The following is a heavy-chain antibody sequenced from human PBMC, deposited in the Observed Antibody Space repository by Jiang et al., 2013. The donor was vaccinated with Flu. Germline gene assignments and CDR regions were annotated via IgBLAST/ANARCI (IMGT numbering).Heavy chain of an antibody. CDR3: ARGSDRRIPVRDGPATWLDP. CDR2: FVPVLGTS. V-gene: IGHV1-69*08. J-gene: IGHJ5*02. CDR1: GGTLNTYT. D-gene: IGHD6-25*01. Sequence: VQLLESGAEVRKPGSSVNVSCKASGGTLNTYTITWVRQVPGQGLEWLGNFVPVLGTSNFAQKFQGRVTITADRSTRTAYMELRGLTSEDTAVYFCARGSDRRIPVRDGPATWLDPWGQGTLVTVSS.